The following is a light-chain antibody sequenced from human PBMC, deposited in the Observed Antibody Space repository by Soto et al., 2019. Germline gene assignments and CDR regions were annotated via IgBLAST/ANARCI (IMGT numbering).Light chain of an antibody. CDR3: QVWHSSSDHVV. CDR2: NDS. J-gene: IGLJ2*01. V-gene: IGLV3-21*04. Sequence: SYELTQPPSVSVAPGQTARVTCGGNNIGRKSVRWYQQRPGQAPVVVIYNDSDRPSGIPERFSGSTSGNTATLTISRVEAGDEADYYCQVWHSSSDHVVFGGGTKLTV. CDR1: NIGRKS.